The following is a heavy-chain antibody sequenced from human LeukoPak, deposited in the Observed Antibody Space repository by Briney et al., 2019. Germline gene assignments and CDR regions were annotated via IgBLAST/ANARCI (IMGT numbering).Heavy chain of an antibody. CDR3: AKVSNQRPRLRYYGSGSYDYYYYGMDV. J-gene: IGHJ6*02. CDR1: GFTVSSNY. D-gene: IGHD3-10*01. V-gene: IGHV3-53*01. Sequence: GGSLRLSCAASGFTVSSNYMSWVRQAPGKGLEWVSVIYSGGSTYYADSVKGRFTISRDNSKNTLYLQMNSLRAEDTAVYYCAKVSNQRPRLRYYGSGSYDYYYYGMDVWGQGTTVTVSS. CDR2: IYSGGST.